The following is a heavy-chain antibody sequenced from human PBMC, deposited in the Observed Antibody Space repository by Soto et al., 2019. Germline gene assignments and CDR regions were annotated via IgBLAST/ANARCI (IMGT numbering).Heavy chain of an antibody. D-gene: IGHD1-1*01. J-gene: IGHJ4*02. CDR2: MNPNTGNS. V-gene: IGHV1-8*01. CDR1: GYTFTSYD. Sequence: GASVKVSCKASGYTFTSYDIYWVRQATGQGLEWMGWMNPNTGNSGYAQKFQSRVTMTSDTSISTAHMELSSLRSEDTAVYYCARRAETNGWNGFGADKCYFDFWGQGTLVTVSS. CDR3: ARRAETNGWNGFGADKCYFDF.